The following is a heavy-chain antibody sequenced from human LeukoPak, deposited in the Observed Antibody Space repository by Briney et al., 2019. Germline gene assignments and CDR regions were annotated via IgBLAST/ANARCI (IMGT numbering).Heavy chain of an antibody. CDR1: GGSISSYY. CDR3: ARAYSSYTPSDY. Sequence: SETLSLTCTVSGGSISSYYWSWIRHPPGKGLEWIGYIYYSGSTNYNPSLKSRVTISVDMSKNQFSLKLSSVTAADTAVYYCARAYSSYTPSDYWGQGTLVTVSS. V-gene: IGHV4-59*01. D-gene: IGHD6-6*01. CDR2: IYYSGST. J-gene: IGHJ4*02.